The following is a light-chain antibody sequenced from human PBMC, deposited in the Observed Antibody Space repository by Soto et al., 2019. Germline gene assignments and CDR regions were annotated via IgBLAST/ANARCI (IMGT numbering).Light chain of an antibody. CDR3: SLYISRRQINV. V-gene: IGLV2-14*01. CDR1: SSDVGGYNY. Sequence: QSALTQPASVSGSPGQSITISCTGTSSDVGGYNYVSWYQQHPGKAPKLMIYDVSNRPSGVSNRFSGYKSGNTPSLTISGIKAEDEADYYCSLYISRRQINVFGPGTKVTVL. CDR2: DVS. J-gene: IGLJ1*01.